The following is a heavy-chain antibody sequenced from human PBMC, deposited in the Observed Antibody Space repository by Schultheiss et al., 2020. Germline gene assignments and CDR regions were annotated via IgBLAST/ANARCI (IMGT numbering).Heavy chain of an antibody. CDR1: GYTFTSYG. Sequence: ASVKVSCKASGYTFTSYGISWVRQAPGQGLEWMGWISAYNGNTNYAQKLQGRVTMTTDTSTSTAYMELRSLRSDYTAVYYCAREKLHYYYMDVWGKGTTVNVSS. V-gene: IGHV1-18*01. D-gene: IGHD1-7*01. CDR3: AREKLHYYYMDV. CDR2: ISAYNGNT. J-gene: IGHJ6*03.